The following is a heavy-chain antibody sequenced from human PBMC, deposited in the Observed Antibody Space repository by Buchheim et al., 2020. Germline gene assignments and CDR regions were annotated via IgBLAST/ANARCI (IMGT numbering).Heavy chain of an antibody. Sequence: QVQLQESGPGLVKPSQTLSLTCTVSGGSISSGSYYWSWIRQPAGKGLEWIGRVYTSGSTNYNPSLKSRVTISVDTSKNQFSLKLSSVTAADTAVYYCARLPYYYDSSGFYEDVWGQGTT. CDR3: ARLPYYYDSSGFYEDV. CDR2: VYTSGST. V-gene: IGHV4-61*02. D-gene: IGHD3-22*01. CDR1: GGSISSGSYY. J-gene: IGHJ6*02.